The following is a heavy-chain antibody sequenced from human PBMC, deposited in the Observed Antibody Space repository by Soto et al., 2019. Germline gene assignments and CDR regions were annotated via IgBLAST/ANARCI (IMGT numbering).Heavy chain of an antibody. CDR2: ITGSGGST. Sequence: GGSLRLSCAASGFTFSNYAMTWVRQAPGKGLEWVSTITGSGGSTYYADSVKGRFTISRDNSKNTLYLQMSSLSAEDTAVYYCASRLGGFGVVISDYWGQGTLVTVSS. D-gene: IGHD3-3*01. V-gene: IGHV3-23*01. CDR3: ASRLGGFGVVISDY. J-gene: IGHJ4*02. CDR1: GFTFSNYA.